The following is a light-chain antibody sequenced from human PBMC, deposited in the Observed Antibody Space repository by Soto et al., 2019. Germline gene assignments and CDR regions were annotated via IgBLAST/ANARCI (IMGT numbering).Light chain of an antibody. CDR2: EGS. V-gene: IGLV2-23*01. CDR3: CSYAGSSFYV. J-gene: IGLJ1*01. CDR1: SSDVGSYNL. Sequence: QSALTQPASVSGSPGQSITISCTGTSSDVGSYNLVSWYQQHSGKAPKLMIYEGSKRPSGVSNRFPGSKSGNTASLTISGLQAEDEADYYCCSYAGSSFYVFGTGTKVTVL.